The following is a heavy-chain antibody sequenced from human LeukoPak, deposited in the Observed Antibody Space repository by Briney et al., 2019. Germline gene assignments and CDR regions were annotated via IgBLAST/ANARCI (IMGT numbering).Heavy chain of an antibody. CDR3: ARDNDLLRYFDWPLDY. V-gene: IGHV3-21*01. Sequence: PGGSLRLSCAASGFSFSSSTMNWVRQAPGKGLEWVSSISSSSSYIYCADSVKGRFTISRDNAKNSLYLQMNSLRAEDTAVYYCARDNDLLRYFDWPLDYWGQGTLVTVSS. D-gene: IGHD3-9*01. J-gene: IGHJ4*02. CDR1: GFSFSSST. CDR2: ISSSSSYI.